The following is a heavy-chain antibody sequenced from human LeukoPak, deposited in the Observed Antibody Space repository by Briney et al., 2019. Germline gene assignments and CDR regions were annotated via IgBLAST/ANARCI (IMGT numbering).Heavy chain of an antibody. CDR2: ISYDGSNK. Sequence: GGSLRLSCAASGFTFSSYAMHWVRQAPGKGLEWVAVISYDGSNKYYADSVKGRFTISRDNSKNTLYLQMNSLRAEDTAVYYCARVDSSYCSSTSCLDDYWGQGTLVTVSS. CDR1: GFTFSSYA. D-gene: IGHD2-2*01. CDR3: ARVDSSYCSSTSCLDDY. V-gene: IGHV3-30*04. J-gene: IGHJ4*02.